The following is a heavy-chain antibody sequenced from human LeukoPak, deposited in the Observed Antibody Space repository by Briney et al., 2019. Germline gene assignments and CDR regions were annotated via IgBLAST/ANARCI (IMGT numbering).Heavy chain of an antibody. CDR3: GRWGGLFGGDAYDL. CDR2: IGTSADT. D-gene: IGHD3-10*02. V-gene: IGHV3-13*01. J-gene: IGHJ3*01. CDR1: GFTFSRYY. Sequence: GGSLRLSCADSGFTFSRYYMHWVRQTTGKGLEWVSSIGTSADTNYHDSVKGRFSISRADARNSLYLQLDSLKAGKPPGIYCGRWGGLFGGDAYDLWGQGTVVTVSS.